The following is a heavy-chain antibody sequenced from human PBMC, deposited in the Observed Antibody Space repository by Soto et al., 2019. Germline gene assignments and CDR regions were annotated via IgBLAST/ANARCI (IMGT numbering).Heavy chain of an antibody. Sequence: QLQLQESGSGLVKPSQTLSLTCAVSGGSISSGGYSWSWIRQPPGKGLEWIGYIYHSGSTYYNPSLKSRVTISVDRSKNQFSLKLSSVTAADTAVYYCARSLSMVRGAKYNWFDPWGQGTLVTVSS. D-gene: IGHD3-10*01. CDR3: ARSLSMVRGAKYNWFDP. V-gene: IGHV4-30-2*01. CDR2: IYHSGST. J-gene: IGHJ5*02. CDR1: GGSISSGGYS.